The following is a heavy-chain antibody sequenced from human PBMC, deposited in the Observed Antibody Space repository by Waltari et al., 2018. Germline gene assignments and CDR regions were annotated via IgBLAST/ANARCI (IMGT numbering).Heavy chain of an antibody. D-gene: IGHD6-13*01. CDR2: IYHSEST. V-gene: IGHV4-4*02. CDR1: GGSISSSNW. CDR3: ASSELVRGAFDI. J-gene: IGHJ3*02. Sequence: QVQLQESGPGLVKPSGTLSLTCAVSGGSISSSNWWSWVRQPPGKGLEWIGEIYHSESTNYNPSLKSLVTISVDKSNNQFSLKLSLVTAADTAVYYCASSELVRGAFDIWGQGTMVTVSS.